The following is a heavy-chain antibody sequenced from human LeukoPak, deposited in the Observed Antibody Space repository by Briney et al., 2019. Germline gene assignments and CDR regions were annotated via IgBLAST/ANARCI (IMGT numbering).Heavy chain of an antibody. CDR2: IHYSGST. CDR3: ARVGSTMIVVDKVNWFDP. Sequence: SETLSLTCTVSGGSISSGGYYWSWIRQHPGKGLEWIGYIHYSGSTYYNPSLKSRVTISVDTSKNQFSLKLSSVTAADTAVYYCARVGSTMIVVDKVNWFDPWGQGTLVTVSS. D-gene: IGHD3-22*01. CDR1: GGSISSGGYY. V-gene: IGHV4-31*03. J-gene: IGHJ5*02.